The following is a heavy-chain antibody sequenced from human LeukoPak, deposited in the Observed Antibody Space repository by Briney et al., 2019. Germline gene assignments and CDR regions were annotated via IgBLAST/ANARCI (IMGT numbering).Heavy chain of an antibody. Sequence: SQTLSLTCAISGDSVSSNSVTWNWIKQSPSRGLEWLGRTYYRSTWYNDYAVSVRGRITVNPDTSKNQFSLHLNSVTPEDAAVYYCARRLTQYDCFDPWGQGILVTVSS. V-gene: IGHV6-1*01. CDR1: GDSVSSNSVT. J-gene: IGHJ5*02. CDR3: ARRLTQYDCFDP. CDR2: TYYRSTWYN. D-gene: IGHD2-21*02.